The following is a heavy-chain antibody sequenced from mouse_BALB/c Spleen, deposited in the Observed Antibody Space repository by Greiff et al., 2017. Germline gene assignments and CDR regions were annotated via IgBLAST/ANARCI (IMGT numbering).Heavy chain of an antibody. CDR2: ISSGGST. CDR3: ARERDYDGGYYFDY. J-gene: IGHJ2*01. D-gene: IGHD2-4*01. CDR1: GFTFSSYA. V-gene: IGHV5-6-5*01. Sequence: EVQVVESGGGLVKPGGSLKLSCAASGFTFSSYAMSWVRQTPEKRLEWVASISSGGSTYYPDSVKGRFTISRDNARNILYLQMSSLRSEDTAMYYCARERDYDGGYYFDYWGQGTTLTVSS.